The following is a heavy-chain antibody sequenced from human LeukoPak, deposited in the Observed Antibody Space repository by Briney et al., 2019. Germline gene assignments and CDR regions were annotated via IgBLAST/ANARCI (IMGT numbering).Heavy chain of an antibody. D-gene: IGHD3-3*01. Sequence: ASVKVSCKASGYTFTGYYMHWVRQAPGQGLEWMGWINPNSGGTNSAQKFQGRVTMTRDTSISTAYMELSRLRSDDTAVYYCARGRGVLEWLSYSWFDPWGQGTLVTVSS. CDR1: GYTFTGYY. CDR2: INPNSGGT. CDR3: ARGRGVLEWLSYSWFDP. V-gene: IGHV1-2*02. J-gene: IGHJ5*02.